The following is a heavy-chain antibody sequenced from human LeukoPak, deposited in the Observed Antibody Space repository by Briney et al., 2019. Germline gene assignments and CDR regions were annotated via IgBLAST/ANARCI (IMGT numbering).Heavy chain of an antibody. CDR1: GFTFSTSA. Sequence: GGSLRLSCVVSGFTFSTSAMSWVRQAPGKGLEWVAVISYDGSNKYYADSVKGRFTISRDNSKNTLYLQMNSLRAEDTAVYYCAKFGTLGYCSSTSCYMDYWGQGTLVTVSS. CDR3: AKFGTLGYCSSTSCYMDY. CDR2: ISYDGSNK. J-gene: IGHJ4*02. D-gene: IGHD2-2*02. V-gene: IGHV3-30*18.